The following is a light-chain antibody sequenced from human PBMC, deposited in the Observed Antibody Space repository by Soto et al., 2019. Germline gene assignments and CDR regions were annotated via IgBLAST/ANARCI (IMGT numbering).Light chain of an antibody. J-gene: IGKJ1*01. Sequence: DLQMTQSHSTLSGSVGDRVTITCRASQTISSWLAWYQQNPWKAPKLLIYKASTLKSGVPSRFSGSGSGTEFTLPISSLQPDDFATYYFQHYNSYSEAFGQGTKVEL. V-gene: IGKV1-5*03. CDR1: QTISSW. CDR3: QHYNSYSEA. CDR2: KAS.